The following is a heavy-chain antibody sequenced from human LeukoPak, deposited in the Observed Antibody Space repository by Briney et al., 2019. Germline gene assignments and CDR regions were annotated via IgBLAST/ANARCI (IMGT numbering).Heavy chain of an antibody. Sequence: AGGSLRLSCAASGFTSSDYYMSWIRQAPGKGLEWVSYISSSGSTIYYADSVKGRFTISRDNAKNSLYLQMNSLRAEDTAVYYCARALAPSSTSGFDPWGQGTLVTVSS. D-gene: IGHD6-6*01. CDR3: ARALAPSSTSGFDP. J-gene: IGHJ5*02. CDR2: ISSSGSTI. V-gene: IGHV3-11*01. CDR1: GFTSSDYY.